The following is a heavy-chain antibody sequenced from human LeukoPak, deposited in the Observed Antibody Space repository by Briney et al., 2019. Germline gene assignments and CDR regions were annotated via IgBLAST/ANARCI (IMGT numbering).Heavy chain of an antibody. D-gene: IGHD6-13*01. Sequence: GGPLRLSCAASEFTFVRYAMNWVRQAPGKGLEWVSYISSSSFKIGYADSVKGRFTISRDNSKNSLYLQMDSLRVEDTAVYYCVRDPSYGSSWYYYMDVWGKGTTVTVSS. V-gene: IGHV3-48*04. CDR1: EFTFVRYA. CDR2: ISSSSFKI. J-gene: IGHJ6*03. CDR3: VRDPSYGSSWYYYMDV.